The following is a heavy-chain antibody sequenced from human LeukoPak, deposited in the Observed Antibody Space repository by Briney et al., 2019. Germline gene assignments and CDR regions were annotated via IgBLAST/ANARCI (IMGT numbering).Heavy chain of an antibody. V-gene: IGHV3-30*04. Sequence: PGRSLRLSCAASGFTFSSYAMHWVRHAPGKALDSVAVISYAGSNKYYADSVKGRFTISRDNSKNTLYLQMNSLRAEDTAVYYCAKRPSIIVGVSNWFDPWGQGTLVTVSS. J-gene: IGHJ5*02. CDR3: AKRPSIIVGVSNWFDP. D-gene: IGHD1-26*01. CDR2: ISYAGSNK. CDR1: GFTFSSYA.